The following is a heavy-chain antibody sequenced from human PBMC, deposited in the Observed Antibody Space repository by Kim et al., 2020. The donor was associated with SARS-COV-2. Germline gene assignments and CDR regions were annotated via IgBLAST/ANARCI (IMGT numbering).Heavy chain of an antibody. J-gene: IGHJ6*02. D-gene: IGHD6-13*01. CDR3: ARGIAAAGIYYYYYYGMDV. Sequence: GRLTISRDNAKNTQDLQMNSLRAEDTAVYYCARGIAAAGIYYYYYYGMDVWGQGTTVTVSS. V-gene: IGHV3-30*01.